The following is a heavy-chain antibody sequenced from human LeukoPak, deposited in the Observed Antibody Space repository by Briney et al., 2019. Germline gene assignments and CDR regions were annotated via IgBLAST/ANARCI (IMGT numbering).Heavy chain of an antibody. V-gene: IGHV3-48*03. Sequence: GGSLRLSCAASGFTFSSYEMNWVRQAPGKGLEWVSYISSSGSTIYYADSVKGRFTISRDNAKNSLYLQMNSLRAEDTAVYYCARAGRWLAFDYWGQGTLVTVSS. CDR3: ARAGRWLAFDY. CDR2: ISSSGSTI. J-gene: IGHJ4*02. CDR1: GFTFSSYE. D-gene: IGHD5-24*01.